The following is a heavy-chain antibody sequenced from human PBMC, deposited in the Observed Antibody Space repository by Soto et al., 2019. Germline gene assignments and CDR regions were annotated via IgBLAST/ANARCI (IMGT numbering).Heavy chain of an antibody. J-gene: IGHJ5*02. CDR3: ARAVLMVYPPQGFDP. Sequence: QTGGSLRLSCAASGFTFSSYGMHWVRQAPGKGLEWVAVIWYDGSNKYYADSVKGRFTISRDNSKNTLYLQMNSLRAEDTAVYYCARAVLMVYPPQGFDPWGQGTLVTVSS. CDR2: IWYDGSNK. V-gene: IGHV3-33*01. D-gene: IGHD2-8*01. CDR1: GFTFSSYG.